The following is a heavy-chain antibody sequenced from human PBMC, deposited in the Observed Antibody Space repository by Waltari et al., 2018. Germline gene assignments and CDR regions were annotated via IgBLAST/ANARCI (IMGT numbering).Heavy chain of an antibody. CDR3: ARGLNYDILTGYYLGGRSYFDY. CDR2: ISGSGGST. CDR1: GFTFSSYA. J-gene: IGHJ4*02. V-gene: IGHV3-23*01. D-gene: IGHD3-9*01. Sequence: EVQVLESGGGLIQPGGSLRLSCAASGFTFSSYALNWVRQAPGKELEWVAVISGSGGSTNYADSVKVRFTIARDNSKNTLYLQMNSLRAEDTAVYYCARGLNYDILTGYYLGGRSYFDYWGQGTLVTVSS.